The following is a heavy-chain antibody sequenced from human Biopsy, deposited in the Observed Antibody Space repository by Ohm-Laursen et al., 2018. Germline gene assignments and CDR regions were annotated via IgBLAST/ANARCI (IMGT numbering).Heavy chain of an antibody. CDR2: ISYTGYT. CDR3: ARGSNDFGGLYFPR. Sequence: SGTLSLTCTVSGGSFTCHYWSWIRQPPGKGLEWIGHISYTGYTSYNASLKSRVTISVDTSRNHFSLRLSSLTAADTAVYYCARGSNDFGGLYFPRWGQGTLLTVSS. CDR1: GGSFTCHY. D-gene: IGHD4-23*01. J-gene: IGHJ4*02. V-gene: IGHV4-59*11.